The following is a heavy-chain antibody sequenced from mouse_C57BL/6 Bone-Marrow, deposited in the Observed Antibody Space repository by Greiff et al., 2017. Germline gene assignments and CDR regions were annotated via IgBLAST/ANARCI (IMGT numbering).Heavy chain of an antibody. J-gene: IGHJ2*01. D-gene: IGHD2-2*01. CDR3: AYGYDGD. CDR2: ILPGGGST. CDR1: GYTFTGYW. V-gene: IGHV1-9*01. Sequence: VKLMESGAELMKPGASVKLSCKATGYTFTGYWIEWVKQRPGHGLEWIGEILPGGGSTNYNEKFKGKATFTADTSSNTAYMQLSSQTTEDYAIYYCAYGYDGDWGQGTTLTVSS.